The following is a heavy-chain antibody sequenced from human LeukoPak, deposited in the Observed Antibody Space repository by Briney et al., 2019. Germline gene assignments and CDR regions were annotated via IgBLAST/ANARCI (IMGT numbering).Heavy chain of an antibody. CDR2: IYASGST. CDR1: GGSISSGSYY. V-gene: IGHV4-61*02. Sequence: SETLSLTCTVSGGSISSGSYYGIWIRQPAGKGREWIGRIYASGSTNYNPSLKSRVTISVDTSKNQFSLKLSSVTAADTAVYYCARVNWGSYSWFDPWGQGTLVTVSS. D-gene: IGHD7-27*01. CDR3: ARVNWGSYSWFDP. J-gene: IGHJ5*02.